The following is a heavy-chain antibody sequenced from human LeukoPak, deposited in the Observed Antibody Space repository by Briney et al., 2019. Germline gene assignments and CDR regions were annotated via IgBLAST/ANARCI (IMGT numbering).Heavy chain of an antibody. CDR1: GFTFSYDA. Sequence: GGALRLSCSASGFTFSYDAMWWVPQAPGKGLEWVSPIKDSGGISSDASSVKGRFTGSNDISEETLYLHMNSLRAEDTAVYYCAKLRSNFLSASDYWGQGTLVTVSA. J-gene: IGHJ4*02. D-gene: IGHD3-3*01. CDR3: AKLRSNFLSASDY. CDR2: IKDSGGIS. V-gene: IGHV3-23*01.